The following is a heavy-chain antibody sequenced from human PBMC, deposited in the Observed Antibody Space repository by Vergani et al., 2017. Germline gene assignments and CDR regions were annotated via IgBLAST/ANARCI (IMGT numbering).Heavy chain of an antibody. CDR2: IYYSGST. CDR1: GGSISSYY. J-gene: IGHJ4*02. Sequence: QVQLQESGPGLVKPSETLSLTCTVSGGSISSYYWSWIRQPPGKGLEWIGYIYYSGSTNYNPSLKSRVTISVDTSKNQFSLKLSSVTAADTAVYYCARGVPDYYDSSGYYGYWGQGTLVTVSS. V-gene: IGHV4-59*01. CDR3: ARGVPDYYDSSGYYGY. D-gene: IGHD3-22*01.